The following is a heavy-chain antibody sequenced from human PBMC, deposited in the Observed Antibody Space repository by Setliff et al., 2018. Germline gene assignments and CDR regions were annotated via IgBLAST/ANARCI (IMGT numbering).Heavy chain of an antibody. CDR1: GYTLTELS. Sequence: GASVKVSCKVSGYTLTELSRHWVRQAPGKGLEWMGGFDPEDGETIYAQKFQGRVTMTRDTSTSTVYMELSSLRSEDTAVYYCARGSQYYNFWSGHHLDYYYYGMDVWGQGTTVTVSS. CDR2: FDPEDGET. CDR3: ARGSQYYNFWSGHHLDYYYYGMDV. J-gene: IGHJ6*02. D-gene: IGHD3-3*01. V-gene: IGHV1-24*01.